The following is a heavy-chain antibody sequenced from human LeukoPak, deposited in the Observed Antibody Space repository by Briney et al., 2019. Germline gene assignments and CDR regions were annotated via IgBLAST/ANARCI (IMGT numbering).Heavy chain of an antibody. CDR2: IYYSGST. J-gene: IGHJ4*02. V-gene: IGHV4-59*01. Sequence: SETLSLTCTVSGGSISSYYWSWIRQPSGKGLEWIGYIYYSGSTNYNPSLKSRVTISVDTSKNQFSLKLSSVTAADTAVYYCARGITIAEDYFDYWGQGTLVTVSS. CDR3: ARGITIAEDYFDY. D-gene: IGHD3-9*01. CDR1: GGSISSYY.